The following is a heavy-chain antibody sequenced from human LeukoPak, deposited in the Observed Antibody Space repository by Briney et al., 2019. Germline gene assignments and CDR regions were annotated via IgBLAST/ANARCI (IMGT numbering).Heavy chain of an antibody. Sequence: GGSLRLSCAASGFTVSSNYMSWVRQAPGKGLEWVSGISGSGDNTYYADSVKGRFTISRDNSKNTLYVQVDSLGTEDTAAYYCAKGSYYDSSGSFYFDYWGQGTLVTVSS. D-gene: IGHD3-22*01. J-gene: IGHJ4*02. CDR2: ISGSGDNT. V-gene: IGHV3-23*01. CDR1: GFTVSSNY. CDR3: AKGSYYDSSGSFYFDY.